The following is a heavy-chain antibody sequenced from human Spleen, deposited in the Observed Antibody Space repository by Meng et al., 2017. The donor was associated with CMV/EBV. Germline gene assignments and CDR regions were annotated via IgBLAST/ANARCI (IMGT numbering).Heavy chain of an antibody. Sequence: GESLKISCAASGFTFSVYSMNWVRQAPGKGLEWVSSISSSSSYIYYADSVKGRLTISRDNAKNSLYLQMNSLRAEDTAVYYCARDRPRMGYYYYYGMDVWGQGTTVTVSS. J-gene: IGHJ6*02. CDR2: ISSSSSYI. V-gene: IGHV3-21*01. CDR3: ARDRPRMGYYYYYGMDV. CDR1: GFTFSVYS. D-gene: IGHD2-8*01.